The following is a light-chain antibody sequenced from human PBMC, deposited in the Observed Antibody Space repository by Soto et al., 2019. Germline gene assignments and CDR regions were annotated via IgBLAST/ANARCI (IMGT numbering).Light chain of an antibody. CDR2: TVS. CDR3: MQRIEFPLT. CDR1: QSLLDSDDGNTY. V-gene: IGKV2-40*01. J-gene: IGKJ4*01. Sequence: DIVMTQTPLSLPVTPGEPASISCRSSQSLLDSDDGNTYLDWYLQKPGQSPQLLIYTVSYRASGVPDRFGGSGSGTDFTLKISRVEAEDVGVYYCMQRIEFPLTFGGGTKVEIK.